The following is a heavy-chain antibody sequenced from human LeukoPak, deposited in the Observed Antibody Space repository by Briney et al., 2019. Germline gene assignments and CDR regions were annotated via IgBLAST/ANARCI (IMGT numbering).Heavy chain of an antibody. CDR3: ARSEDYYDSSGYYYGFDY. Sequence: SVKVSCKASGGTFSSYAISWVRQAPGQGLEWMGRIIPIFGTANYAQKFQGRVTITTGESTSTAYMELSSLRSEDTAVYYCARSEDYYDSSGYYYGFDYWGQGTLVTVSS. CDR1: GGTFSSYA. CDR2: IIPIFGTA. J-gene: IGHJ4*02. D-gene: IGHD3-22*01. V-gene: IGHV1-69*05.